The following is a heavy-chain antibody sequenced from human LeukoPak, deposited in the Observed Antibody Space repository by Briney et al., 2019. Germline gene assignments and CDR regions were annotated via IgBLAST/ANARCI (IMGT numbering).Heavy chain of an antibody. V-gene: IGHV3-30*18. CDR1: GFTFSSYG. CDR2: ISYDGSNK. CDR3: AKDPALRYFDWLDNRYYYGMDV. Sequence: PGGSLRLSCAASGFTFSSYGMHWVRQAPGKGLEWVAVISYDGSNKYYADSVKGRFTISRDNSKNTLYLQMNSLRAEDTAVYYCAKDPALRYFDWLDNRYYYGMDVWGQGTTVTVSS. D-gene: IGHD3-9*01. J-gene: IGHJ6*02.